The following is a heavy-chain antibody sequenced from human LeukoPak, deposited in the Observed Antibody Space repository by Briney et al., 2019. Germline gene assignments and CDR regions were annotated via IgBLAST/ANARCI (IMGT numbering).Heavy chain of an antibody. D-gene: IGHD3-3*01. J-gene: IGHJ4*02. Sequence: SVKVSCKASGGTFSSYAISWVRQAPGQGLEWMGRIIPILGIANYAQKLQGRGTITADKSTSTAYMELSSLRSEDTAVYYCAREGTANLFGWGQGTLVTVSS. CDR3: AREGTANLFG. CDR1: GGTFSSYA. V-gene: IGHV1-69*04. CDR2: IIPILGIA.